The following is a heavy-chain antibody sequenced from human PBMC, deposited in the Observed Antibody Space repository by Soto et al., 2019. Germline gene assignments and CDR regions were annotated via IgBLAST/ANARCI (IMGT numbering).Heavy chain of an antibody. J-gene: IGHJ4*02. CDR3: ARGADSSGSVDY. CDR2: IYHSGST. Sequence: SETLSLTCAVSGGSISSGGYSWSWIRQPPGKGLEWIGYIYHSGSTYYNPSLKSRVTISVDRSKNQFSLKLSSVTAADTAVYYCARGADSSGSVDYWGQGTLVTSPQ. D-gene: IGHD3-22*01. V-gene: IGHV4-30-2*01. CDR1: GGSISSGGYS.